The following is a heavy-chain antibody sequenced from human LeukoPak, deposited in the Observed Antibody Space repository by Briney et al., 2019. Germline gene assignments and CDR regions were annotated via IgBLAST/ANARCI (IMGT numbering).Heavy chain of an antibody. CDR1: GGSISSGGYY. V-gene: IGHV4-30-2*01. D-gene: IGHD4-23*01. CDR2: IYHSGST. Sequence: SETLSLTCTVSGGSISSGGYYWSWIRQPPGKGLEWIGYIYHSGSTYYNPSLKSRVTISVDRSKNQFSLKLSSVTAADTAVYYCARDRSAKVVIREGAFDIWGQGTMVTVSS. J-gene: IGHJ3*02. CDR3: ARDRSAKVVIREGAFDI.